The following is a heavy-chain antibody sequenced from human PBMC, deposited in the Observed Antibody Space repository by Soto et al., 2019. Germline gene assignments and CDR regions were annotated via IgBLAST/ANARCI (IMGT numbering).Heavy chain of an antibody. V-gene: IGHV4-59*11. CDR3: ARVGSSGWSPDY. CDR2: IFYSGST. Sequence: SETLSLTCTVSGGSISGHYWIWIRQSPGKGLEWIGYIFYSGSTNYNPSLKSRVTLSADTSKNQFSLRLSSVTAADTAVYYCARVGSSGWSPDYWGQGTLVTVYS. CDR1: GGSISGHY. D-gene: IGHD6-19*01. J-gene: IGHJ4*02.